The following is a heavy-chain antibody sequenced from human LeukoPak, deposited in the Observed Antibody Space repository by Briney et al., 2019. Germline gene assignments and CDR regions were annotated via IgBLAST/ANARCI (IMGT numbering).Heavy chain of an antibody. CDR3: ANLPICSSTSGYDPPRY. CDR2: ISGSGGST. D-gene: IGHD2-2*01. J-gene: IGHJ4*02. V-gene: IGHV3-23*01. Sequence: GGSLRLSCAASGFTFSSYAMSWVRQAPGKGLEWVSAISGSGGSTYYADSVKGRFTISRANSKKTPYLQMNSLRAEAPARHYFANLPICSSTSGYDPPRYWGQETLVTVS. CDR1: GFTFSSYA.